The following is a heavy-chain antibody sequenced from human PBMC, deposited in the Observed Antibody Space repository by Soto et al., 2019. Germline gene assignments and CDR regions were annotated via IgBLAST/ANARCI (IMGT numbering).Heavy chain of an antibody. CDR1: GGSFRDYY. CDR2: INHRGST. D-gene: IGHD4-17*01. J-gene: IGHJ4*02. CDR3: ARLVYGDFDY. V-gene: IGHV4-34*02. Sequence: QVQLQQWGAGLLKPSETLSLTCAVYGGSFRDYYWSGIRQSPGKGLEWIGEINHRGSTTYNPSLKSRVTMSLDTSKNQFSLELRSVTPADTAVYYCARLVYGDFDYWGQGSLVTVSS.